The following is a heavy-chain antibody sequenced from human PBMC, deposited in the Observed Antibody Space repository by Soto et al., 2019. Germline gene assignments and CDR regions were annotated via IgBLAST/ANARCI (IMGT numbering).Heavy chain of an antibody. CDR2: VYYNGST. D-gene: IGHD5-18*01. CDR1: GGSVSGGSYY. V-gene: IGHV4-61*01. CDR3: ARDIRGYSRAFDY. J-gene: IGHJ4*02. Sequence: QVQLQESGPGLVKPSETLSLTCTVSGGSVSGGSYYWTWIRQPPGKGLEWIGYVYYNGSTTYSPSLKSRVTISIDMSNNEFSLKLTSETAADTAVYYCARDIRGYSRAFDYWGQGALVTVSS.